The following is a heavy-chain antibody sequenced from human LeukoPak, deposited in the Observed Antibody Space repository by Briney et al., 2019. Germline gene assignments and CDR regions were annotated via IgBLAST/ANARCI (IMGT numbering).Heavy chain of an antibody. D-gene: IGHD2-2*01. J-gene: IGHJ4*02. Sequence: GGSPRLSCAASGFTFSSYSMNWVRQAPGQGLEWVSSISSSSTYIYYADSVKGRFTISRDNAKNSLYLQMNSLRAEDTAVYYCARYGVSTYYFDYWGQGTLVTVSS. CDR1: GFTFSSYS. CDR3: ARYGVSTYYFDY. V-gene: IGHV3-21*01. CDR2: ISSSSTYI.